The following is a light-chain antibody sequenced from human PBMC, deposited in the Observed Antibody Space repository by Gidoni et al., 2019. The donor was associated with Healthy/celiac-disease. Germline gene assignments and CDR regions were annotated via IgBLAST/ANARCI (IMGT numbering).Light chain of an antibody. V-gene: IGKV3-20*01. CDR2: VAS. CDR3: QQYGSSPAIT. Sequence: EIVLTQSPGTLSLSPGERATLSCRASQSVSSSYLVWYQQKPGQAPRPLIYVASSRATGIPDRFSGSGSGTDFTLTISRLEPEDFAVYYCQQYGSSPAITCXPXTKVDIK. CDR1: QSVSSSY. J-gene: IGKJ3*01.